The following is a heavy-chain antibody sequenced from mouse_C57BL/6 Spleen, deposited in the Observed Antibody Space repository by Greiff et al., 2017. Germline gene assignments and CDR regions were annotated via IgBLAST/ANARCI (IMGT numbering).Heavy chain of an antibody. D-gene: IGHD2-5*01. CDR2: IRSKSNNYAT. CDR1: GFSFNTYA. CDR3: VGQKIYDSNYGTDWCFDV. Sequence: EVLLVESGGGLVQPKGSLKLSCAASGFSFNTYAMNWVRQAPGKGLEWVARIRSKSNNYATYYADSVKDRFTISRDDSESMLYLQMNNLKTEDTAMYDGVGQKIYDSNYGTDWCFDVWGKGTTVTVSS. J-gene: IGHJ1*03. V-gene: IGHV10-1*01.